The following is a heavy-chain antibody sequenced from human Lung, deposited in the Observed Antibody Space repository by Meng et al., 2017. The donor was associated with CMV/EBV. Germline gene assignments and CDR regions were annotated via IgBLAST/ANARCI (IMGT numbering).Heavy chain of an antibody. CDR3: ARDSDDYDFWSAYYTDAFDF. D-gene: IGHD3-3*01. Sequence: SCAASGFTFGSHSMNWVRQAPGKGLEWVSSITGDSTYKHYADSLKGRFTISRDNAKNSLYLQMNSLRAEDTAVYYCARDSDDYDFWSAYYTDAFDFXGQGTMVTVSS. V-gene: IGHV3-21*01. CDR1: GFTFGSHS. CDR2: ITGDSTYK. J-gene: IGHJ3*01.